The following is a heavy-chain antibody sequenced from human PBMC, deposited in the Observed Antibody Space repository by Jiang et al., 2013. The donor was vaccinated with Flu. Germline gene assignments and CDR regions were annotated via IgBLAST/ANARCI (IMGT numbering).Heavy chain of an antibody. CDR1: GVIFNSYA. CDR3: AKSPTYYYSYMDV. V-gene: IGHV1-69*01. J-gene: IGHJ6*03. Sequence: SVKVSCEASGVIFNSYAISWVRLAPGQGLEWMGGDHRALWYTNYAQNFQGRVTITADESTRTVYMELSSLRSEDTAVYYCAKSPTYYYSYMDVWGKGTHGHRLL. CDR2: HRALWYT.